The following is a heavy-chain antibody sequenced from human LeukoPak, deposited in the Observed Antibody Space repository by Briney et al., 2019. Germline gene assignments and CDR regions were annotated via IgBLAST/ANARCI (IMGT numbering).Heavy chain of an antibody. CDR2: IIPIFGTA. V-gene: IGHV1-69*05. CDR3: ARDWDTGNGY. Sequence: SVKVSCKASGGTFSSYAISWVRQAPGQGLEWMGRIIPIFGTANYAQKFQGRVTITTDESTSPAYMELNSLRPEDTAVYYCARDWDTGNGYWGQGTLVTVSS. D-gene: IGHD5-18*01. J-gene: IGHJ4*02. CDR1: GGTFSSYA.